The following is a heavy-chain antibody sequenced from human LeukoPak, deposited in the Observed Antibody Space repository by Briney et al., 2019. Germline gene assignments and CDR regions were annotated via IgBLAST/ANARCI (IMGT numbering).Heavy chain of an antibody. CDR2: ISSNGGRT. J-gene: IGHJ6*03. CDR1: GFTFSSYA. D-gene: IGHD3/OR15-3a*01. Sequence: GGSLRLSCAASGFTFSSYAMHWVRQAPGKGLEYVSAISSNGGRTYYANSVKGRFTISRDNSKTTLYLQMGSLRAEDTAVYYCARMDLYYYYYYMDVWGKGTTVTISS. V-gene: IGHV3-64*01. CDR3: ARMDLYYYYYYMDV.